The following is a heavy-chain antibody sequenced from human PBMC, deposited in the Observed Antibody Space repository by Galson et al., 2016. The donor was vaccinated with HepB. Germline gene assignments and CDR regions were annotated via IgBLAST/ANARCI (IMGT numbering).Heavy chain of an antibody. CDR3: ATARQQNAWFGEYVRDS. V-gene: IGHV4-4*02. D-gene: IGHD3-10*01. J-gene: IGHJ4*02. CDR1: GDSITSGTW. CDR2: IDDRGSV. Sequence: SETLSLTCTVSGDSITSGTWWTWVRQPPRQGLEWIGEIDDRGSVNDNPSLRRRLSISVDKSTNHFSLRLNSVTAADTAVYYCATARQQNAWFGEYVRDSWGQGMLVTVCS.